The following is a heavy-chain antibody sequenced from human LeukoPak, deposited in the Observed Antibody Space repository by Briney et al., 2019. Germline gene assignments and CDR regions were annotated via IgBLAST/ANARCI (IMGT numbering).Heavy chain of an antibody. Sequence: GSLRLSCAASGFTVNSYYMGWVRQAPGKGLEWIGSIYHSGSTYYNPSLKSRVTISVDTSKNQFSLKLSSVTAADTAVYYCARNMVRGVIRFDYWGQGTLVTVSS. J-gene: IGHJ4*02. CDR2: IYHSGST. CDR1: GFTVNSYY. D-gene: IGHD3-10*01. V-gene: IGHV4-38-2*01. CDR3: ARNMVRGVIRFDY.